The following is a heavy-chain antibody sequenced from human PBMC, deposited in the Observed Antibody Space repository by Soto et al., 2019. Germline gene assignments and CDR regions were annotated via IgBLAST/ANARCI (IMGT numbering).Heavy chain of an antibody. V-gene: IGHV4-61*01. J-gene: IGHJ5*02. CDR2: IYYIGTT. Sequence: SETLSLTCTVSGGPLSSGSYYWSWILQSPGQGLELIVYIYYIGTTKYNPSLKSRVSISVDTSKNQFSLRLTSLSAADTAVYYCARDASPYFDLLSAFHPWGQGTLVTSPQ. D-gene: IGHD3-9*01. CDR3: ARDASPYFDLLSAFHP. CDR1: GGPLSSGSYY.